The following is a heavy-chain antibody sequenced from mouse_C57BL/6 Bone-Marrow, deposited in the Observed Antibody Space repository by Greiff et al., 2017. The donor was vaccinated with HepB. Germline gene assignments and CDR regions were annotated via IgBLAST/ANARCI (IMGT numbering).Heavy chain of an antibody. D-gene: IGHD2-4*01. J-gene: IGHJ2*01. V-gene: IGHV1-76*01. Sequence: QVTLKESGAELVRPGASVKLSCKASGYTFTDYYINWVKQRPGQGLEWIARIYPGSGNTYYNEKFKGKATLTAEKSSSTAYMQLSSLTSEDSAVYFCATMITGYWGQGTTLTVSS. CDR1: GYTFTDYY. CDR3: ATMITGY. CDR2: IYPGSGNT.